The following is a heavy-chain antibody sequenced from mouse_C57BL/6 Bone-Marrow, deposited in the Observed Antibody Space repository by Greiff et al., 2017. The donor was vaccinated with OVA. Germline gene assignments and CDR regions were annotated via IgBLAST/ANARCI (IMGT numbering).Heavy chain of an antibody. J-gene: IGHJ4*01. CDR1: GYSITSGYY. CDR3: ARDPYYYYGSSSYYAMDY. V-gene: IGHV3-6*01. D-gene: IGHD1-1*01. CDR2: ISYDGSN. Sequence: EVKLQESGPGLVKPSQSLSLTCSVTGYSITSGYYWNWIRQFPGNKLEWMGYISYDGSNNYNPSLKNRTSITRDTSKNQFFLKLNSVTTEDTATYYCARDPYYYYGSSSYYAMDYWGQGTSVTVSS.